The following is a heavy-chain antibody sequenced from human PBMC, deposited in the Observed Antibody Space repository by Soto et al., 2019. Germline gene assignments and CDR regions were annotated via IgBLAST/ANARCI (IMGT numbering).Heavy chain of an antibody. CDR1: GFTFSSYA. J-gene: IGHJ6*02. CDR2: ISYGGSNK. V-gene: IGHV3-30-3*01. CDR3: ARDYVRGYNYLYYYGMDV. D-gene: IGHD3-16*01. Sequence: GGSLRLSCAASGFTFSSYAMHWVRQAPGKGLEWVAVISYGGSNKYYADSVKGRFTISRDNSKNTLYLQMNSLRAEDTAVYYCARDYVRGYNYLYYYGMDVWGQGTTVTVSS.